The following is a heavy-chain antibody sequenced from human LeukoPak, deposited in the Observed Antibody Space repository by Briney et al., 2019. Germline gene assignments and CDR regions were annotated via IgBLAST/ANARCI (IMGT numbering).Heavy chain of an antibody. CDR1: GGSISSYY. Sequence: SETLSLTCTVSGGSISSYYWSWIRQPPGKGPEWIGYIYYSGSTNYNPSLKSRVTISVDTSKNQFSLKLSSVTAADTAVYYCARDLGSGLPRGNYGMDVWGQGTTVTVSS. V-gene: IGHV4-59*01. CDR3: ARDLGSGLPRGNYGMDV. D-gene: IGHD6-19*01. J-gene: IGHJ6*02. CDR2: IYYSGST.